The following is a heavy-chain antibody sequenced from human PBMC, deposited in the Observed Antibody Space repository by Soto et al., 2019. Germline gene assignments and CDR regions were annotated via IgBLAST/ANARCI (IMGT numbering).Heavy chain of an antibody. D-gene: IGHD3-16*01. CDR3: ARDLWGSWTVDY. CDR2: IHPSGDTK. CDR1: GYTFQNYH. Sequence: QVQLVQSGAEVKEPGASVKVFCKASGYTFQNYHMHWVRQAPGQGLEWMGIIHPSGDTKTYAQKFQGRLAMTRDTPTTTAYMELSSLTSEDTAVYFCARDLWGSWTVDYWGQGTLVTVSS. V-gene: IGHV1-46*02. J-gene: IGHJ4*02.